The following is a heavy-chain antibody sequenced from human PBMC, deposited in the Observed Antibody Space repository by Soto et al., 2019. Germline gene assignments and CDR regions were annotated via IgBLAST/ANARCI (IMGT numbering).Heavy chain of an antibody. D-gene: IGHD6-6*01. Sequence: SETLSLTCTVSGGSMSYYYWSWIRQPPGKGLEWIGCIYYSGSTNYNPSLKSRVTMSVDTSKNQFSLKLSSVTAADTAVYYCARHIAARRGRYYYYYMDVWGKGTTVTVSS. CDR3: ARHIAARRGRYYYYYMDV. CDR2: IYYSGST. J-gene: IGHJ6*03. CDR1: GGSMSYYY. V-gene: IGHV4-59*08.